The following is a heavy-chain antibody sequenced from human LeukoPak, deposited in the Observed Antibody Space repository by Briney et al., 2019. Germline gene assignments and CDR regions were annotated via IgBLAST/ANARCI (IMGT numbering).Heavy chain of an antibody. Sequence: PSETLSFTCTGSGGSISGYYWGWIGQRAGKGLEWSGSIYPSWSTNYTPSLKSRVTMSVDTSKNQFSLKLSSVTAADTAVYYCAREAVASPFDYWGQGTLVTVS. V-gene: IGHV4-4*07. CDR2: IYPSWST. CDR3: AREAVASPFDY. CDR1: GGSISGYY. D-gene: IGHD6-19*01. J-gene: IGHJ4*02.